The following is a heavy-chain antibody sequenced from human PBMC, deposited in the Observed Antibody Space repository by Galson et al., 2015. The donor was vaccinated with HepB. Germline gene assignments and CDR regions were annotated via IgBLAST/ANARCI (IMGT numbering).Heavy chain of an antibody. CDR3: ATLKGLPHRIN. D-gene: IGHD2/OR15-2a*01. CDR1: GYIFTDYY. Sequence: VKVSCKVSGYIFTDYYMHWVQQAPGKGLEWMGLVDPEDGETTYAEKFQGRVRMIADTSTDTAYMELSSLRSEDTAVYYCATLKGLPHRINWGQGTLVTVSS. J-gene: IGHJ4*02. CDR2: VDPEDGET. V-gene: IGHV1-69-2*01.